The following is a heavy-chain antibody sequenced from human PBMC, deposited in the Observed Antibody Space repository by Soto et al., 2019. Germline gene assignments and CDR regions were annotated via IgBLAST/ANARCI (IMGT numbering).Heavy chain of an antibody. J-gene: IGHJ5*02. CDR3: AKSSSSWSNWFDP. CDR2: ISWNSGSI. V-gene: IGHV3-9*01. CDR1: GFTFDDYA. Sequence: EVQLVESGGGLVQPGRSLRLSCAASGFTFDDYAMHWVRQAPGKGLEWVSGISWNSGSICYADSVKGRFTISRDNAKNSLYLQMNSLRAEDTALYYCAKSSSSWSNWFDPWGQGTLVTVSS. D-gene: IGHD6-6*01.